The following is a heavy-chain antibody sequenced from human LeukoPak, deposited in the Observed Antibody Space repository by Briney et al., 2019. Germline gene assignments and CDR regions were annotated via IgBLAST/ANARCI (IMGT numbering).Heavy chain of an antibody. V-gene: IGHV4-59*01. Sequence: SETLSLTCTVSGGSISSYYWSWIRQPPGKGLEWIGYIYYSGSTNYNPSLKSRVTLSVDTSKNQFSLKLSSVTAADTAVYHCARALADYDSSGYLTYWFDPWGQGTLVTVSS. D-gene: IGHD3-22*01. CDR1: GGSISSYY. J-gene: IGHJ5*02. CDR3: ARALADYDSSGYLTYWFDP. CDR2: IYYSGST.